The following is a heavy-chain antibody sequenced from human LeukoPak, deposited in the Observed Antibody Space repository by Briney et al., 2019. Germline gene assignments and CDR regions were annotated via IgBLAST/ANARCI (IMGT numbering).Heavy chain of an antibody. J-gene: IGHJ6*02. CDR2: IIPIFDTA. Sequence: SVRVSCKASGGTFSSYSISWVRQAPGQGLEWMGGIIPIFDTADYAQKFQGRVTITADESTSTAYMELSSLRSEDTAVFYCARISLGAIWGYYYGMDVWGQGTTVTVSS. V-gene: IGHV1-69*13. CDR3: ARISLGAIWGYYYGMDV. D-gene: IGHD1-26*01. CDR1: GGTFSSYS.